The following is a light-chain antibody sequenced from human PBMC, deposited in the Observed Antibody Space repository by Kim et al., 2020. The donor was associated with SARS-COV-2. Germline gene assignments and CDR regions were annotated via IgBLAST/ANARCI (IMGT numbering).Light chain of an antibody. J-gene: IGLJ1*01. CDR2: RNN. V-gene: IGLV1-47*01. Sequence: QSVLTQPPSASGTPGQRVTISCSGSSSNNGSNYVYWYQQHPGTAPQLLIYRNNQRPSGVPDRFSGSKSGTSASLAISGLRSEDEADYYCAAWDDSLSGYVFGTGTKVTVL. CDR1: SSNNGSNY. CDR3: AAWDDSLSGYV.